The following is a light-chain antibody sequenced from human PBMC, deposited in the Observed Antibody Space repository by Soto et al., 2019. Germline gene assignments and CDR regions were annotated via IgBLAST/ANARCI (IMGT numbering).Light chain of an antibody. Sequence: QSVLTQPPSASGSPGQSVTISCTGTSSDVGGYNYVSWYQQYPGKAPKLMIYEVSKRPSGVPDRFSGSKSGNTASLTVSGLQAEDEAEYYCSSYAGSNNLGFGGGTKLTVL. CDR1: SSDVGGYNY. CDR3: SSYAGSNNLG. CDR2: EVS. J-gene: IGLJ2*01. V-gene: IGLV2-8*01.